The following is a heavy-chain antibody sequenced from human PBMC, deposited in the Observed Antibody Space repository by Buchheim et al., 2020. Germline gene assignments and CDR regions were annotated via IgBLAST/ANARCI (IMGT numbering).Heavy chain of an antibody. J-gene: IGHJ4*02. CDR1: GFTFSDFW. D-gene: IGHD2-15*01. V-gene: IGHV3-7*01. Sequence: EVQLEESGGGLVQPGGSLRLSCAASGFTFSDFWMNWVRQAPGKGLEWVASINQRGTEKYYVDSVKGRFTVSRDNGKNSLYLQMNNLRAEDTAVYYCARDGVAEGLYFDYWGQGTL. CDR3: ARDGVAEGLYFDY. CDR2: INQRGTEK.